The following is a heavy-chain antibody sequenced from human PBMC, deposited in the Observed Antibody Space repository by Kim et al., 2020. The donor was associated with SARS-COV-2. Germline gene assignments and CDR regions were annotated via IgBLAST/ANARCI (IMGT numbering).Heavy chain of an antibody. CDR2: ISSSGSTI. D-gene: IGHD6-6*01. CDR1: GFTFSSYE. V-gene: IGHV3-48*03. J-gene: IGHJ2*01. CDR3: ARVGIAARPNWYFDL. Sequence: GGSLRLSCAASGFTFSSYEMNWVRQAPGKGLEWVSYISSSGSTIYYADSVKGRFTISRDNAKNSLYLQMNSLRAEDTAVYYCARVGIAARPNWYFDLWGRGTLVTVSS.